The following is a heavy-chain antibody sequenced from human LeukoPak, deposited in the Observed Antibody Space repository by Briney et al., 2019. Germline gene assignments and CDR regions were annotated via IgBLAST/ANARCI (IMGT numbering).Heavy chain of an antibody. Sequence: GGSLRLSCAASGFTFSDYYMIWIRQAPGEGLEWVSYISSAGNTIYYANSVKGRFTMSRDNAKNSLYLQMNNLRTEDTAVYYGAREGHRNYEDFDYGGQGTLVTVSS. V-gene: IGHV3-11*04. J-gene: IGHJ4*02. D-gene: IGHD1-14*01. CDR2: ISSAGNTI. CDR3: AREGHRNYEDFDY. CDR1: GFTFSDYY.